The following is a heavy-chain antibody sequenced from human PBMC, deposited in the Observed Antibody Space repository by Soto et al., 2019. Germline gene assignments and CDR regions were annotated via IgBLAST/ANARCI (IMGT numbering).Heavy chain of an antibody. CDR3: AKDLHSSGWAAYNFDY. CDR2: ISYDGSNK. CDR1: GSTFSNYG. J-gene: IGHJ4*02. V-gene: IGHV3-30*18. D-gene: IGHD6-25*01. Sequence: GGSLRLSCAPSGSTFSNYGMHWIRQAPGKGLEWVALISYDGSNKYYADSVKGRFTISRDNTKNTLYLQMNSLRAEDSAVYYCAKDLHSSGWAAYNFDYWGQGTLVTVSS.